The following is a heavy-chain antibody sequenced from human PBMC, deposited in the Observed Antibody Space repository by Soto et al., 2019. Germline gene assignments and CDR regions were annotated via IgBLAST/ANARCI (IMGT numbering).Heavy chain of an antibody. Sequence: SETLSLTCTVSGGSVSSGSYYWSWIRQPPGKGLEWIGYIYYSGSTNYNPSLKSRVTISVDTSKNQFSLKLSSVTAADTAVYYCARGRVVPAAIRVKRANDLDYWGQGTLVTVSS. V-gene: IGHV4-61*01. D-gene: IGHD2-2*01. CDR1: GGSVSSGSYY. CDR3: ARGRVVPAAIRVKRANDLDY. J-gene: IGHJ4*02. CDR2: IYYSGST.